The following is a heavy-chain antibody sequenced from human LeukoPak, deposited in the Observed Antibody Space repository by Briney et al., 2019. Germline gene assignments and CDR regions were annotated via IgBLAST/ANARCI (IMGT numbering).Heavy chain of an antibody. Sequence: SQTLSLTCTVSGGSISSGGYYWSWIRQHPGKGLEWIGYIYYSGSTYYNPSLKSRVTISVDTSKNQFSLKLSSVTAADTAVYYCARGAYCSGGSCYSGGSWFDSWGQGTLVTVSS. CDR2: IYYSGST. CDR1: GGSISSGGYY. CDR3: ARGAYCSGGSCYSGGSWFDS. J-gene: IGHJ5*01. V-gene: IGHV4-31*03. D-gene: IGHD2-15*01.